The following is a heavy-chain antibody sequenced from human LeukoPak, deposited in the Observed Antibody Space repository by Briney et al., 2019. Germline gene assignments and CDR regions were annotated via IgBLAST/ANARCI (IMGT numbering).Heavy chain of an antibody. V-gene: IGHV1-69*05. Sequence: GSSVKVSCKASGGTFSSYAISWVRQAPGQGLEWMGGIIPIFGTANYAQKFQGRVTITTDESTSTAYMELSSLRSEDTAVYYCATPRLHQKGGLDYWGQGTLVTVSS. CDR3: ATPRLHQKGGLDY. CDR2: IIPIFGTA. J-gene: IGHJ4*02. D-gene: IGHD4-11*01. CDR1: GGTFSSYA.